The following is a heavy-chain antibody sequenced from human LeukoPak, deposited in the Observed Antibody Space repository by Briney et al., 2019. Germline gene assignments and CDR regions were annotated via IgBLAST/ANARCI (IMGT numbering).Heavy chain of an antibody. CDR1: GYTFTSYA. Sequence: GASVRVSCKASGYTFTSYAMHWVRQAPGQRLEWMGWINAGNGNTKYSQKLQGRVTMTTDTSTSTAYMELRSLRSDDTAVYYCARGRTIFGVVRENSHATDYWGQGTLVTVSS. CDR3: ARGRTIFGVVRENSHATDY. CDR2: INAGNGNT. J-gene: IGHJ4*02. D-gene: IGHD3-3*01. V-gene: IGHV1-3*01.